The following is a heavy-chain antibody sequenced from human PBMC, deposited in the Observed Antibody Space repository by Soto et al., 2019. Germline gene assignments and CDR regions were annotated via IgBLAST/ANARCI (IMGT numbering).Heavy chain of an antibody. CDR1: GFTFDDYA. J-gene: IGHJ6*02. CDR3: VPLDYYGMDV. Sequence: EVQLVESGGGLVQPGRSLRLSCAASGFTFDDYAMHWVRQAPGKGLEWVSGISWNSGSIGYADSVKGRFTISRDNAKNSLYLQMNSLSAEDTAWYYCVPLDYYGMDVWGQGTTVTVSS. V-gene: IGHV3-9*01. CDR2: ISWNSGSI.